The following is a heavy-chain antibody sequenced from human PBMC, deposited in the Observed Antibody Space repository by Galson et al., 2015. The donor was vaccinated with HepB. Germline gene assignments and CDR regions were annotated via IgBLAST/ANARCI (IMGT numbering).Heavy chain of an antibody. CDR3: ARAAYDFWRNYYYYYMDV. J-gene: IGHJ6*03. CDR1: GFTLSSYG. D-gene: IGHD3-3*01. CDR2: ISYDGSNK. V-gene: IGHV3-30*03. Sequence: SLRLSCAAPGFTLSSYGMHWVRQAPGKGLEWVAVISYDGSNKYYADSVKGRFTISRDNSKNTLYLQMNSLRAEDTAVYYCARAAYDFWRNYYYYYMDVWGKGTTVTVSS.